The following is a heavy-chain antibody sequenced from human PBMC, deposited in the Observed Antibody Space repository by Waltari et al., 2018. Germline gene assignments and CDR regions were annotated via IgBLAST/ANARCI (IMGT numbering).Heavy chain of an antibody. CDR3: ATREGRDGYNY. CDR2: SSGCGGST. J-gene: IGHJ4*02. D-gene: IGHD5-12*01. CDR1: GFPFCTYA. V-gene: IGHV3-23*01. Sequence: EVQLLVSGGGLVQPGGSLRLSCAASGFPFCTYATSGGRQAPGKGLEWVSGSSGCGGSTYYADSVKGRFTISRDSSKNTLYVQMNSLRAEDTAVYYCATREGRDGYNYWGQGTLVTVSS.